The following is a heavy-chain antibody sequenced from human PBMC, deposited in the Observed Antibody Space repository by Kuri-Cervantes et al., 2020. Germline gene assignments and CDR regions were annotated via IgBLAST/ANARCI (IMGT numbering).Heavy chain of an antibody. Sequence: SETLSLTCAVYGGSFSGYYWSWIRQPPGKGLEWFGYIYYSGSTYYNPSLKSRVTISVDTSKNQFSLKLSSVTAADTAVYYCARDRVGGNSYDYWGQGTLVTVSS. CDR3: ARDRVGGNSYDY. D-gene: IGHD4-23*01. CDR1: GGSFSGYY. CDR2: IYYSGST. J-gene: IGHJ4*02. V-gene: IGHV4-34*09.